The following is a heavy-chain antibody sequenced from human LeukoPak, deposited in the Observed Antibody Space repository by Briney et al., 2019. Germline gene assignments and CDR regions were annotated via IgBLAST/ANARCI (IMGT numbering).Heavy chain of an antibody. V-gene: IGHV4-34*01. CDR1: GGSFSGYY. CDR2: INHSGST. Sequence: SETLSLTCAVYGGSFSGYYWSWIRQPPGKGLEWIGEINHSGSTYYNPSLKSRVTISVDTSKNQFSLKLSSVTAADTAVYYCARGADGGFDYWGQGTLVTVSS. D-gene: IGHD3-10*01. J-gene: IGHJ4*02. CDR3: ARGADGGFDY.